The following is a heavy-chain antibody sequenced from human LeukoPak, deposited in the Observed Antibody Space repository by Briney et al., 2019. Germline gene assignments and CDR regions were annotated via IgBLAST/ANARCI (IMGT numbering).Heavy chain of an antibody. CDR1: GYSFTSYW. J-gene: IGHJ4*02. CDR2: IYPGDSDT. V-gene: IGHV5-51*01. D-gene: IGHD3-9*01. Sequence: GESLKISCKGSGYSFTSYWIGWVRQMPGKGLEWMGIIYPGDSDTRYSPSFQGQVTISADKSISTAYLQWSSLKASDTAMYYCARWLTGYYKQTDDDYWGQGTLVTVSS. CDR3: ARWLTGYYKQTDDDY.